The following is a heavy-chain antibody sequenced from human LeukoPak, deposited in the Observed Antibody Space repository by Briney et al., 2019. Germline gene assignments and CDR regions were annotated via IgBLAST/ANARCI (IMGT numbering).Heavy chain of an antibody. CDR1: GFTFSSCW. CDR3: ARASDTYDYAMNY. J-gene: IGHJ4*02. Sequence: GGSLRLSCAASGFTFSSCWMHWVRQAPGKGLVWVSRINSDGSSTSYADSVKGRFTISRDNAKNTLYLQMNSLRAEDTAVYYCARASDTYDYAMNYWGQGTLVTVSS. CDR2: INSDGSST. D-gene: IGHD3-16*01. V-gene: IGHV3-74*01.